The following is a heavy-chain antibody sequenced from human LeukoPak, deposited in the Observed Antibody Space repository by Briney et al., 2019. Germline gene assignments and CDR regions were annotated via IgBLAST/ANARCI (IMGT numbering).Heavy chain of an antibody. CDR1: EFSVGSNY. D-gene: IGHD6-19*01. J-gene: IGHJ3*02. Sequence: GSLRLSCAASEFSVGSNYMTWVRQPPGKGLEWIGSIYYSGSTYYNPSLKSRVTISVDTSKNQFSLKLSSVTAADTAVYYCARVRSSGWYGDGAFDIWGQGTMVTVSS. CDR3: ARVRSSGWYGDGAFDI. CDR2: IYYSGST. V-gene: IGHV4-39*07.